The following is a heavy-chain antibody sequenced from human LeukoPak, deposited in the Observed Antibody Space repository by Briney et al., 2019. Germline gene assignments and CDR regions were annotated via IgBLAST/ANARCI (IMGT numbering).Heavy chain of an antibody. Sequence: PGGSLRLSCTASGFTFSSYWMSWVRQAPGKGLEWVSYISSSGSTIYYADSVKGRFTISRDNAKNSLYLQMNSLRAEDTAVYYCARGPQTGFDPWGQGTLVTVSS. V-gene: IGHV3-48*04. CDR1: GFTFSSYW. CDR2: ISSSGSTI. J-gene: IGHJ5*02. CDR3: ARGPQTGFDP.